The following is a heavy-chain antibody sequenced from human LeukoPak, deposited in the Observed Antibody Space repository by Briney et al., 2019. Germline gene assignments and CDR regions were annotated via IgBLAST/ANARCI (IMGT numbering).Heavy chain of an antibody. CDR2: IYYSGST. Sequence: SETLSLTCTVSGGSISSSSYYWGWIRQPPGKGLEWIGSIYYSGSTYYNPSLKSRVTISVDTSKNQFSLKLSSVTAADTAVYYCAGYSSSWLDYYMDVWGKGTTVTASS. CDR3: AGYSSSWLDYYMDV. J-gene: IGHJ6*03. CDR1: GGSISSSSYY. D-gene: IGHD6-13*01. V-gene: IGHV4-39*07.